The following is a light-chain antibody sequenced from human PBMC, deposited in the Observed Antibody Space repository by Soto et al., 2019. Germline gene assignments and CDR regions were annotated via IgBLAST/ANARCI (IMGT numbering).Light chain of an antibody. CDR1: QSLNNR. CDR2: DAS. J-gene: IGKJ1*01. V-gene: IGKV1-5*01. Sequence: IELPQPPPTLSASVGDRVTITCRASQSLNNRLAWYQQKPGKAPKLLIYDASALPRGVPSRFGGSGSGTKFTLTIASLQPDDFATYYCQQYETFSGTFGPGTKVDIK. CDR3: QQYETFSGT.